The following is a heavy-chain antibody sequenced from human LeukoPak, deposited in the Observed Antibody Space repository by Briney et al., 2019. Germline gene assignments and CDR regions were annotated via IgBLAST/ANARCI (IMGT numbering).Heavy chain of an antibody. D-gene: IGHD2-2*02. J-gene: IGHJ3*01. CDR3: ARDGQPCSGSNCYSVDV. Sequence: SETLSLTCTVSGGSISSYYWSWIRQPPGKGLEWIGYIYYSGSTNYNPSLKSRVTISVDTSKNQFSLKLSSVTAADTAVYYCARDGQPCSGSNCYSVDVWGQGTMVTVSS. CDR2: IYYSGST. V-gene: IGHV4-59*12. CDR1: GGSISSYY.